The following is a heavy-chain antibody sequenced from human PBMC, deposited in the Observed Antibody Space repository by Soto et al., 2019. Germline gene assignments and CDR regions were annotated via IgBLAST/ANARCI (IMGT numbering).Heavy chain of an antibody. CDR3: ARVRVVGATRLYYHYGLDV. CDR1: GGTFSTYA. CDR2: VIPIFGTS. Sequence: SVKVSCKASGGTFSTYAISWVRQAPGQGLEWMGGVIPIFGTSTYAQNFQGRVTITADESTSTAYMELSRLRSEDTAVYYCARVRVVGATRLYYHYGLDVWGQGTTVTVSS. D-gene: IGHD1-26*01. J-gene: IGHJ6*02. V-gene: IGHV1-69*13.